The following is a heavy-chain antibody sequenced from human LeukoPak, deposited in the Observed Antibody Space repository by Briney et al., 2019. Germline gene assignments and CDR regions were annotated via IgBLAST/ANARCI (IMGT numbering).Heavy chain of an antibody. CDR2: IIPIFGTA. Sequence: SVRVSCKASGGTYSSYAISGVRQAAGQGLDWMGGIIPIFGTANYAQKFQGRVTITADESTSTAYMELSSLRSEDTAVYYCARENSSGWYYFDYWGQGTLVTVSS. J-gene: IGHJ4*02. CDR1: GGTYSSYA. V-gene: IGHV1-69*01. CDR3: ARENSSGWYYFDY. D-gene: IGHD6-19*01.